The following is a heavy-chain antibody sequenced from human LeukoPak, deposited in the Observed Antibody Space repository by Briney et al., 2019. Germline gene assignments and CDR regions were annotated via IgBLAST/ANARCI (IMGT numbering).Heavy chain of an antibody. CDR2: INPSDGAT. CDR3: ARGHNYDILTGYYGY. CDR1: GYTFTMYY. D-gene: IGHD3-9*01. Sequence: ASVKVSCKASGYTFTMYYIHWVRQPPGQGLEWMGMINPSDGATTYAQRFQGRVTMTRDISTSTAYMEMSSLRSEETAVYYCARGHNYDILTGYYGYWGQGTLVTVSS. J-gene: IGHJ4*02. V-gene: IGHV1-46*01.